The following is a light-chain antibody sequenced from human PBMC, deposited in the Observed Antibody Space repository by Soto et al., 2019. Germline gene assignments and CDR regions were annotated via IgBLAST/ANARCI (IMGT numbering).Light chain of an antibody. CDR3: QQYNSYSPTT. Sequence: DIQMTQSLSTLSASVGDRVTITCRASQSISSWLARYQQKPGKAPKLLIYKASSLESGVPSRFSGSGSGTEFTLTISSLQPDDFATYYCQQYNSYSPTTFGGGTKVEIK. J-gene: IGKJ4*01. CDR2: KAS. CDR1: QSISSW. V-gene: IGKV1-5*03.